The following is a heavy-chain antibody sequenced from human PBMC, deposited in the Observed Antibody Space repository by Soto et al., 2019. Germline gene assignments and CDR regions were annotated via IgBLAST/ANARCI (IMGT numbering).Heavy chain of an antibody. CDR2: IIPIFGTA. CDR1: GGTFSSYA. Sequence: SLKVSCKASGGTFSSYAISCVRQAPGQGLEWMGGIIPIFGTANYAQKFQGRVTITADKSTSTAYMELSSLRSEDTAVYYCARMSTPVSRGMDVWGQGTTVTVSS. D-gene: IGHD2-15*01. V-gene: IGHV1-69*06. J-gene: IGHJ6*02. CDR3: ARMSTPVSRGMDV.